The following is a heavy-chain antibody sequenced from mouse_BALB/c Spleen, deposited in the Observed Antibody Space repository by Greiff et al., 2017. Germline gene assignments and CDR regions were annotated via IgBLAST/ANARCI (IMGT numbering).Heavy chain of an antibody. J-gene: IGHJ4*01. Sequence: QVQLKESGAELARPGASVKMSCKASGYTFTSYTMHWVKQRPGQGLEWIGYINPSSGYTNYNQKFKDKATLTADKSSSTAYMQLSSLTSEDSAVYYCARQLGLRYAMDYWGQGTSVTVSS. CDR2: INPSSGYT. CDR3: ARQLGLRYAMDY. V-gene: IGHV1-4*01. CDR1: GYTFTSYT. D-gene: IGHD3-1*01.